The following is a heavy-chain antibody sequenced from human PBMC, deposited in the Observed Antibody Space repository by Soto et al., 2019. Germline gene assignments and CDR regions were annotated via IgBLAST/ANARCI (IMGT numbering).Heavy chain of an antibody. CDR3: ARGDRGAFDL. Sequence: EVQLVESGGGLVQPGESLRLSCAASGFTFSYYWMHWVRQAPGKGLVWVSRIHSDGSSTTYADSVKGRFTISRDNARNTLYLRMSGVRAGDTAVYYCARGDRGAFDLWGQGTVVTVSS. CDR2: IHSDGSST. CDR1: GFTFSYYW. V-gene: IGHV3-74*01. J-gene: IGHJ3*01. D-gene: IGHD1-26*01.